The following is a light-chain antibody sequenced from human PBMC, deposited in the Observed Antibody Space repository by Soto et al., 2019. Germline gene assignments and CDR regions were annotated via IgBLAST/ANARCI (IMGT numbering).Light chain of an antibody. CDR1: SSNIGAGYD. V-gene: IGLV1-40*01. CDR2: GNS. CDR3: QSYDSSLSGWV. J-gene: IGLJ3*02. Sequence: QSVLTQPHSVSGAPGQRVTISCTGSSSNIGAGYDVHWYQQLPGTAPKLLIYGNSNRPSGVPDRFSGSKSGTSASLAITGLLAEDEADYYCQSYDSSLSGWVFGGGTKVTVL.